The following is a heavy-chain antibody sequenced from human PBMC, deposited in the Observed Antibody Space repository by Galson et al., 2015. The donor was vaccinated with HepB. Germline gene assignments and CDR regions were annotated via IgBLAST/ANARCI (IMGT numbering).Heavy chain of an antibody. CDR3: ARISAFGEFDY. CDR2: IYWDGNE. J-gene: IGHJ4*02. Sequence: PALVKPTQTLTLTCTFSGFSLSSRGVGVGWIRQPPGKALEWLALIYWDGNERYSSSLKTRLTITKDTSKNQVFLTMTNMDPVDTATYYCARISAFGEFDYWGQGTLVTVSS. V-gene: IGHV2-5*02. CDR1: GFSLSSRGVG. D-gene: IGHD3-10*01.